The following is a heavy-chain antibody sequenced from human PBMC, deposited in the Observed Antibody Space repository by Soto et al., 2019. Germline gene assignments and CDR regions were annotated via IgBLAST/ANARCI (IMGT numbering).Heavy chain of an antibody. J-gene: IGHJ4*02. Sequence: VASVKVSCKASGYTFTSYAMHCVRQAPGQRLEWMGWINAGNGNTKYSQKFQGRVTITRDTSASTAYMELSSLRSEDTAVYYCARAGGSSGYYSRYYFDYWGQGTLVTVSS. CDR2: INAGNGNT. V-gene: IGHV1-3*01. CDR1: GYTFTSYA. D-gene: IGHD3-22*01. CDR3: ARAGGSSGYYSRYYFDY.